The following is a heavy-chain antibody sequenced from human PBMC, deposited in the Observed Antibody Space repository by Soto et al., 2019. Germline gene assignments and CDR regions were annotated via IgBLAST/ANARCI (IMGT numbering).Heavy chain of an antibody. CDR2: IVVGSGNT. J-gene: IGHJ5*02. CDR1: GFTFTSSA. Sequence: ASVKVSCKASGFTFTSSAVQWVRQARGQRLDWIGWIVVGSGNTNYAQKLQGRVTMTTDTSTSTAYMELRSLRSDDTAVYYCARGYSSGWYWFDHWGQGTQVTVS. CDR3: ARGYSSGWYWFDH. D-gene: IGHD6-19*01. V-gene: IGHV1-58*01.